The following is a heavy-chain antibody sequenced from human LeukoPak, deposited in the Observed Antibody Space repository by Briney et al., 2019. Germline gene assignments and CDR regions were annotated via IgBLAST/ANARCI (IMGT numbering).Heavy chain of an antibody. Sequence: GGSLRLSCVASGFTFNNYWMHWVRQAPGKGLEWVANIKQDGSEKYYVDSVKGRFTISRDNAKNSLYLQMNSLRAEDTAVYYCARDPLMVRGVIYYFDYWGQGTLVTVSS. D-gene: IGHD3-10*01. J-gene: IGHJ4*02. CDR3: ARDPLMVRGVIYYFDY. V-gene: IGHV3-7*01. CDR1: GFTFNNYW. CDR2: IKQDGSEK.